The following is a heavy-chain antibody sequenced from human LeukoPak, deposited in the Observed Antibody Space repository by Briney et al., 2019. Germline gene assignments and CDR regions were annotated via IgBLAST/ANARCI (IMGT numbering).Heavy chain of an antibody. Sequence: GGSLRLSCVASGFTFSSFALDWVRQAPGRGLEWISVVSRTGSTKYYADSVKGRFTVSRDNSKNTVYLQMNSLRVDDSAVYYCEKRKNSPGYSSLDQWGRGTLVTVSS. CDR1: GFTFSSFA. J-gene: IGHJ4*02. CDR3: EKRKNSPGYSSLDQ. D-gene: IGHD2-15*01. CDR2: VSRTGSTK. V-gene: IGHV3-23*01.